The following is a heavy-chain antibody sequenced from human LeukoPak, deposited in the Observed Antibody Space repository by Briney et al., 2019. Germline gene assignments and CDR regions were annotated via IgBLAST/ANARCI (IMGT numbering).Heavy chain of an antibody. CDR2: ISYDGSNK. CDR1: GFTFRSYG. Sequence: PGGSLRLSCAASGFTFRSYGMHWVRQAPGKGLEWVAVISYDGSNKYYAGSVKGGFTISRDNSKNTLYLQMSSLRAEDTAVYYCAKDLRQHPDYWGQGTLVTVSS. D-gene: IGHD6-13*01. J-gene: IGHJ4*02. CDR3: AKDLRQHPDY. V-gene: IGHV3-30*18.